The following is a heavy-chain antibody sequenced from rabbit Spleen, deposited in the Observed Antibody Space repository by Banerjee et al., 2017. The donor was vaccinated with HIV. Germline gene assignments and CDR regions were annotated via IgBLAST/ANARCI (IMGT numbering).Heavy chain of an antibody. CDR2: INIATGKS. Sequence: QEQLVESGGGLVQPEGSLTLTCKASGVSFSDKDVMCWVRQAPGKGLEWITCINIATGKSVYASWVSGRFIMSRPSSATVTLQMTSLTAADTATYFCARDLVTAIGWNFALWGQGTLVTVS. J-gene: IGHJ4*01. CDR3: ARDLVTAIGWNFAL. D-gene: IGHD7-1*01. V-gene: IGHV1S45*01. CDR1: GVSFSDKDV.